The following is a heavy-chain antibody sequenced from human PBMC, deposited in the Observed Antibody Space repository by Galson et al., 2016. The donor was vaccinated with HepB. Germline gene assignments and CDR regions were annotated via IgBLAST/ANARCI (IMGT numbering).Heavy chain of an antibody. D-gene: IGHD3-10*01. Sequence: QSGAEVKKPGESLKISCKGSGYNFSRHWIGWVRQLPGKGLEWMRIIYPGDSDTRYRPSLQGQVTISADKSTTTAYLQWNNLQASDTAIYYCARLSGGYLRAPLVRIVITHIRTMSSLTVIHGRVLGSQPVHLKIHHVLGDV. V-gene: IGHV5-51*01. CDR3: ARLSGGYLRAPLVRIVITHIRTMSSLTVIHGRVLGSQPVHLKIHHVLGDV. CDR2: IYPGDSDT. J-gene: IGHJ3*01. CDR1: GYNFSRHW.